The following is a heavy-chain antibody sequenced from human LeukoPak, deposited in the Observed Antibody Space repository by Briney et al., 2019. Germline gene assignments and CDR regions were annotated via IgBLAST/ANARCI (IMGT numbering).Heavy chain of an antibody. D-gene: IGHD4-17*01. Sequence: PGGSLRLSCAGSGFIFSGHWMIWVRQAPGKGLEWVANIKQDGSEKYYVDSVKGRFTISRDNTKSSMYLEMNSLRAEDTAVYYCVRYRDGEYDFWGQGSLVTVSS. CDR2: IKQDGSEK. V-gene: IGHV3-7*01. CDR3: VRYRDGEYDF. J-gene: IGHJ4*02. CDR1: GFIFSGHW.